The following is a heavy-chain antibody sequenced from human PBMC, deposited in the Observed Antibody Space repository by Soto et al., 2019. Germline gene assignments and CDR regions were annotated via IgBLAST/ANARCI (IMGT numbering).Heavy chain of an antibody. J-gene: IGHJ6*02. Sequence: PGGSLRLSCAASGFTFSSYAMSWVRQAPGKGLEWVSAISGSGGSTYYADSVKGRFTISRDNSKNTLYLQMNSLRAEDTAVYYCAKDNTAARRYYYYGIDVCFPGTTVTVS. CDR3: AKDNTAARRYYYYGIDV. D-gene: IGHD6-6*01. CDR1: GFTFSSYA. CDR2: ISGSGGST. V-gene: IGHV3-23*01.